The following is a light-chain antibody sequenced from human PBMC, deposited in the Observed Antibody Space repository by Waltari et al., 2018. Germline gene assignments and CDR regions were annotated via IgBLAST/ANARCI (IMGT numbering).Light chain of an antibody. Sequence: DVVMTQSPLSLPVTLGQPAPISCKSSQSLVQRDGHTPLNWFHQGPGQSPRRLIYRVSNREPGVPDRFSGGGSGTDFTLKISRLEPEDVGVYYCMQGTNWPSTFGQGTRVDIK. CDR3: MQGTNWPST. J-gene: IGKJ2*01. CDR1: QSLVQRDGHTP. CDR2: RVS. V-gene: IGKV2-30*02.